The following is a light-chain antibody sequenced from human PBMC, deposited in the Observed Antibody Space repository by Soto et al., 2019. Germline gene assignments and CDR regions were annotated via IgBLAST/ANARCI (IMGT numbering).Light chain of an antibody. V-gene: IGLV1-40*01. Sequence: QSVLTQPPSVSGAPGQRVTISCTGSRSNIGAGYDVHWYQKLPGRAPKLLIFDNNNRPSGVPDRFSGSTSGTSASLAITGLQAEDEADYYCQSFDSTLSGYVIFGGGTKVTVL. J-gene: IGLJ2*01. CDR1: RSNIGAGYD. CDR3: QSFDSTLSGYVI. CDR2: DNN.